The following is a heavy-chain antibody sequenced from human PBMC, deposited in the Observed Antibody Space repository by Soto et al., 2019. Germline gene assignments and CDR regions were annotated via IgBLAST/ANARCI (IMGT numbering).Heavy chain of an antibody. V-gene: IGHV3-15*07. D-gene: IGHD3-3*01. CDR1: DYNFNNAW. CDR2: IKSKNDGGII. Sequence: EGSLRLSCAVSDYNFNNAWMNWVRQAPVKGLEWVGRIKSKNDGGIIDYAAPLNGRFIISRDDSKNTLYLQMTSLNIEDTGIYYCATDGRWSAHWGQGTLVTVS. CDR3: ATDGRWSAH. J-gene: IGHJ4*02.